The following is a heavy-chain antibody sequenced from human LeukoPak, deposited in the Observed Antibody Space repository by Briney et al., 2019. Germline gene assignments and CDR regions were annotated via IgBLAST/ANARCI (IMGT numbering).Heavy chain of an antibody. CDR1: TFTFSSYG. CDR3: ARAPSYWYFDL. CDR2: IWYDGTNK. J-gene: IGHJ2*01. V-gene: IGHV3-33*01. Sequence: PGRSLRLSCAASTFTFSSYGMHWVRPAPGKGLEWVAVIWYDGTNKYYAESVKGRFTISRDNSTNTLYLQMSSLRAEDTAVYSCARAPSYWYFDLWGRGTLVTVSS.